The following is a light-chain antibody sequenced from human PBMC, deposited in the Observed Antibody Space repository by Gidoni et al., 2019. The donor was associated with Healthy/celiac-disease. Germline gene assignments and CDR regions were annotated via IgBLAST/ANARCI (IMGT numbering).Light chain of an antibody. V-gene: IGKV1-39*01. J-gene: IGKJ5*01. CDR2: AAS. CDR3: QQSYSTSIT. CDR1: QSISSY. Sequence: DIQMTQSPSSLSASVGDRVTITCRASQSISSYLNWYQQKPGKAPKLLIYAASSLQSGVPSRLSGSGSGTDFTLTISSLQPEDFATYYCQQSYSTSITFGQGTRLEIK.